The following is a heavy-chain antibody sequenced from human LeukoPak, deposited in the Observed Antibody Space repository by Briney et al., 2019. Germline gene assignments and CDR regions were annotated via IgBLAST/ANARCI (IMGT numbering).Heavy chain of an antibody. CDR2: INHSGST. Sequence: SETLSLTCAVYGGSFSGYYWSWIRQPPGKGLEWLGEINHSGSTNYNPSLKSRVTISVDTSKNQFSLKLSSVTAADTAVCYCARARGYSGYDLPGYWGQGTLVTVSS. V-gene: IGHV4-34*01. CDR3: ARARGYSGYDLPGY. CDR1: GGSFSGYY. J-gene: IGHJ4*02. D-gene: IGHD5-12*01.